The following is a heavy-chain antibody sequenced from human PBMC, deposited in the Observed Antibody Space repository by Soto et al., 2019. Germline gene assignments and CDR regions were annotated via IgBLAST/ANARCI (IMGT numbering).Heavy chain of an antibody. CDR1: GFTFNSYA. J-gene: IGHJ4*02. Sequence: EVQLLESGGGLVQAGGSLRLSCAASGFTFNSYAMSWVRQAPGKGLEWVSSISGSGSAYYAGSVKGRFSISRDNSKNTLYLQMNSLRADDTAVYYCAKDLVYYYDSSGYYGYTGWGQGTLVTVSS. V-gene: IGHV3-23*01. CDR2: ISGSGSA. CDR3: AKDLVYYYDSSGYYGYTG. D-gene: IGHD3-22*01.